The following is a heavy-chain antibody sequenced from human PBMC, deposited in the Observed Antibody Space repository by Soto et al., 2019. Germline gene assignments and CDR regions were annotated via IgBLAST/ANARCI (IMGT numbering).Heavy chain of an antibody. V-gene: IGHV3-23*01. D-gene: IGHD3-16*01. CDR1: TSNLKNYA. CDR2: LTDTGGST. J-gene: IGHJ4*02. Sequence: GGSLRLSCVDSTSNLKNYAMAWVRQAPGKGLEWVSALTDTGGSTYYAASVKGRFTISRDNSRNTLFLQVDRLRVDDTAVYYCAKIKGAITFLNFDTWGQGTLVTVSS. CDR3: AKIKGAITFLNFDT.